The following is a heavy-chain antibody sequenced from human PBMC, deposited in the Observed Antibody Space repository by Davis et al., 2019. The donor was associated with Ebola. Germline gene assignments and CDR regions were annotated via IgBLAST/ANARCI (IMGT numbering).Heavy chain of an antibody. D-gene: IGHD6-19*01. CDR2: INAGNGNT. V-gene: IGHV1-3*01. Sequence: ASVKVSCKASGYTFTSYYMHWVRQAPGQRLEWMGWINAGNGNTKYSQKFQGRVTITRDTSASTAYMELSSLRSEDTAVYYCAREGAGIAVACMDVWGQGTTVTVSS. CDR1: GYTFTSYY. CDR3: AREGAGIAVACMDV. J-gene: IGHJ6*02.